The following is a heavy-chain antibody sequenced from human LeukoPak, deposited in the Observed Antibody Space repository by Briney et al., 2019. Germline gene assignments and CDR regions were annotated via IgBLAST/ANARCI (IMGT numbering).Heavy chain of an antibody. J-gene: IGHJ4*02. CDR3: ARQFKTKYFDY. V-gene: IGHV3-30-3*01. CDR1: GFTFSSYA. Sequence: GRSLRLPCAASGFTFSSYAMHWVRQAPGKGLEWVAVISYDGSNKYYADSVKGRFTISRDNSKNTLYLQMNSLRAEDTAVYYCARQFKTKYFDYWGQGTLVTVSS. CDR2: ISYDGSNK.